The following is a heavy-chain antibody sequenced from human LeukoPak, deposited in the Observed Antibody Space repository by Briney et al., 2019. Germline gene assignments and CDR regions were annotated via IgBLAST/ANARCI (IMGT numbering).Heavy chain of an antibody. CDR3: ARDGYCSSTSCYYFDY. CDR1: GVTFSNYW. V-gene: IGHV3-74*01. D-gene: IGHD2-2*01. J-gene: IGHJ4*02. Sequence: GGTLRLSCAASGVTFSNYWIHWVRQAPGKRLVWVSRIYSDGSNSSYAVSVKGRFTISRDNAKNTLYLQMNSLRAEDTAVYYCARDGYCSSTSCYYFDYWGQGTLVTVSS. CDR2: IYSDGSNS.